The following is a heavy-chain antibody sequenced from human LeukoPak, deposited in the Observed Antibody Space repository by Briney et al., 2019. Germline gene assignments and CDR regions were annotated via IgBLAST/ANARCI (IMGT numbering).Heavy chain of an antibody. V-gene: IGHV3-7*01. D-gene: IGHD1-14*01. CDR2: IKQDGSHK. CDR1: GFTFTKYW. Sequence: GDSLRLSCAASGFTFTKYWMTWVRQAPGKGLEWVGNIKQDGSHKNYMDSVKGRFPISRDNTKNSVYLQMGSLRAEDTAVYYCAREVWGPEYWGQGTLVTVSS. CDR3: AREVWGPEY. J-gene: IGHJ4*02.